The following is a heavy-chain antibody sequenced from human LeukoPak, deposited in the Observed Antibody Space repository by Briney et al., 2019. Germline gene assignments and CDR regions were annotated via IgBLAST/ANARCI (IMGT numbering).Heavy chain of an antibody. CDR2: LRTTGST. Sequence: PSETLSLTCTVSGGSMSNYYWGWIRQPAEKGLEWIGRLRTTGSTNYNPSLKSRLTLSLDTSKKQFSLKLTSVTAADTAVYYCARVDYYYDSSYFDYWGQGTLVTVSS. J-gene: IGHJ4*02. CDR3: ARVDYYYDSSYFDY. D-gene: IGHD3-22*01. V-gene: IGHV4-4*07. CDR1: GGSMSNYY.